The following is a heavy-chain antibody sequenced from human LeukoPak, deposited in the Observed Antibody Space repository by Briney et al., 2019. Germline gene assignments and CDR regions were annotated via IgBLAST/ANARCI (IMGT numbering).Heavy chain of an antibody. D-gene: IGHD5-18*01. CDR2: VYPGDSDT. Sequence: GESLKISCKGSRYSFPSYWIAWVRQMPGKGLEWMGSVYPGDSDTRYSPSFQDQVTISADKSITTAYLQWSSLKASDTAMYYCARHVTSAAMYPGLYYSDYWGQGTLVTVSS. CDR3: ARHVTSAAMYPGLYYSDY. V-gene: IGHV5-51*01. CDR1: RYSFPSYW. J-gene: IGHJ4*02.